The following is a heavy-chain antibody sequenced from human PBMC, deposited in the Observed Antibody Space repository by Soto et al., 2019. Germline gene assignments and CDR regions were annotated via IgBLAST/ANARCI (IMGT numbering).Heavy chain of an antibody. D-gene: IGHD2-15*01. V-gene: IGHV3-23*01. Sequence: ESGGGLVQRGGSLRLSCAASGFTFSSYAMSWVRQAPGKGLEWVSGIVGSGSSTYYADSVKGRFTISRDNSQSTLYLQMNSLRADDTALYYCAKAGGDCSGGSCYSNQGDFWGQGTLVTVSS. CDR3: AKAGGDCSGGSCYSNQGDF. CDR2: IVGSGSST. CDR1: GFTFSSYA. J-gene: IGHJ4*02.